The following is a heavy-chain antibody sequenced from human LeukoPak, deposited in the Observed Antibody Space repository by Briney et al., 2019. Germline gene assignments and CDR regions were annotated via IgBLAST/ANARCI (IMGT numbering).Heavy chain of an antibody. CDR1: GYTFTSYG. J-gene: IGHJ6*02. V-gene: IGHV1-18*01. CDR2: ISAYNGNT. CDR3: ARDSSGVVVVAANTFNYYYGMDV. D-gene: IGHD2-15*01. Sequence: GASVKVSCKASGYTFTSYGISWVRQAPGQGLEWMGWISAYNGNTDYAQKLQGRVTMTTDTSTSTAYMELRSLRSDDTAVYYCARDSSGVVVVAANTFNYYYGMDVWGQGTTVTVSS.